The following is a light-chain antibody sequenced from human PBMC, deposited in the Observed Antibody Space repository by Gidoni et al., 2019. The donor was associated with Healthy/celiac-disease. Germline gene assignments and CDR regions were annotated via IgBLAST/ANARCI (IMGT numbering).Light chain of an antibody. CDR2: DAS. CDR1: PSVSSY. V-gene: IGKV3-11*01. J-gene: IGKJ4*01. CDR3: QQRSNWPPLT. Sequence: EIVLTQSPATLSLSPGARATLSCRASPSVSSYFAWYQQKPGQAPRLLIYDASNRAPGIPARFSGSGSGTDFTLTISSLEAEDFAVYYCQQRSNWPPLTFXGXTKVEIK.